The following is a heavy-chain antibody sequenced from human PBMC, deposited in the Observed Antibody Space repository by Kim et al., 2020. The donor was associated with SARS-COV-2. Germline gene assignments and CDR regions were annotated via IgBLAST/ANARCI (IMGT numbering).Heavy chain of an antibody. CDR3: AKDKVRRVPGVGYYYYY. V-gene: IGHV3-30*18. CDR1: GFTFSSYG. CDR2: ISYDGSNK. Sequence: GGSLRLSCAASGFTFSSYGMHWVRQAPGKGLEWVAVISYDGSNKYYADSVKGRFTISRDNSKNTLYLQMNSLRAEDTAVYYCAKDKVRRVPGVGYYYYY. D-gene: IGHD7-27*01. J-gene: IGHJ6*03.